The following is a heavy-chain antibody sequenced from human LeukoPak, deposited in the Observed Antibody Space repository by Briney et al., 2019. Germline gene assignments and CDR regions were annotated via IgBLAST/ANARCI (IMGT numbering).Heavy chain of an antibody. V-gene: IGHV3-74*01. CDR1: GFTFSSYW. D-gene: IGHD3-10*01. J-gene: IGHJ4*02. Sequence: PGGSLRLSCAASGFTFSSYWMHWVRQAPGKGLVWVSRINSDGSSTSYADSVKGRFTISRDNAKNTLYLQMNSLRAEDTAVYYCANGYGSGGIDYWGQGTLVTVSS. CDR2: INSDGSST. CDR3: ANGYGSGGIDY.